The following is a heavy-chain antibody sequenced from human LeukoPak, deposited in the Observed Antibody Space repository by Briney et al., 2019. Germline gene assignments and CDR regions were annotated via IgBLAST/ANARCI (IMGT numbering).Heavy chain of an antibody. CDR1: GYTFTSYG. J-gene: IGHJ5*02. CDR2: ISAYNGNT. V-gene: IGHV1-18*01. D-gene: IGHD3-9*01. CDR3: ATRGTYYDILTGYYKGGNWFDP. Sequence: ASVKVSCKASGYTFTSYGISWVRQAPGQGLEWMGWISAYNGNTNYAQKLQGRVTMTTDTSTSTAYMELSSLRSEDTAVYYCATRGTYYDILTGYYKGGNWFDPWGQGTLVTVSS.